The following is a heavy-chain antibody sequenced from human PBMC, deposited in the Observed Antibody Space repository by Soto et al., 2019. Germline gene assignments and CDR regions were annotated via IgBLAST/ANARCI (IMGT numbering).Heavy chain of an antibody. CDR2: ISGSGGST. V-gene: IGHV3-23*01. CDR3: AKAATYYYDSSGYYYGNYFDY. Sequence: PGGSLRLSXAASGFTFSSYAMSWVRQAPGKGLEWVSAISGSGGSTYYADSVKGRFTISRDNSKNTLYLQMNSLRAEDTAVYYCAKAATYYYDSSGYYYGNYFDYWGQGTLVTVSS. J-gene: IGHJ4*02. CDR1: GFTFSSYA. D-gene: IGHD3-22*01.